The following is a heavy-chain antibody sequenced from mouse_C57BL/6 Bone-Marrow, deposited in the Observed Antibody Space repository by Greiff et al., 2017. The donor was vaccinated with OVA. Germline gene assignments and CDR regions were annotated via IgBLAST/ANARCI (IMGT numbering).Heavy chain of an antibody. V-gene: IGHV1-69*01. Sequence: QVQLQQPGAELVMPGASVKLSCKASGYTFTSYWMHWVKQRPGQGLEWIGEIDPSDSYTNYNQKFKGKSTLTVDKSSSTAYMQLSSLTSEDSAVYYCARYLGSWFAYWGQGTLVTVSA. D-gene: IGHD4-1*01. CDR1: GYTFTSYW. J-gene: IGHJ3*01. CDR2: IDPSDSYT. CDR3: ARYLGSWFAY.